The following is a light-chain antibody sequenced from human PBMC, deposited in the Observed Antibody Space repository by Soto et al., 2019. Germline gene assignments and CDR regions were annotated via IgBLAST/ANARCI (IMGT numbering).Light chain of an antibody. CDR2: SNN. CDR1: SPNIGSNT. CDR3: AAWDDSLNGAV. J-gene: IGLJ2*01. V-gene: IGLV1-44*01. Sequence: QSVLTQPPSASGTPGQRVTISCSGSSPNIGSNTVNWYQQLPGTAPKLLIYSNNQRPSGVPDRFSGSKSGTSASLAISGLQSEDEADYYCAAWDDSLNGAVFGGGTKLNVL.